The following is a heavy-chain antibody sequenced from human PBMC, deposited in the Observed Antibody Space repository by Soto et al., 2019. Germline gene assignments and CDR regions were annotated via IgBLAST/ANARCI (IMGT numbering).Heavy chain of an antibody. CDR3: ARKDDYGSAFDY. CDR2: IIPIFGTA. Sequence: GASVKVSCKASGGTFSSYAISWVRQAPGQGLEWMGGIIPIFGTANYAQKFQGRVTITADESTSTAYMELSSLGSEDTAVYYCARKDDYGSAFDYWGQGTLVTVSS. CDR1: GGTFSSYA. D-gene: IGHD4-17*01. V-gene: IGHV1-69*13. J-gene: IGHJ4*02.